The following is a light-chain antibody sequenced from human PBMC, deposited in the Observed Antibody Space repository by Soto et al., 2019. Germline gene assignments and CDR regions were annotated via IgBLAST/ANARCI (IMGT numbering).Light chain of an antibody. V-gene: IGKV3-20*01. J-gene: IGKJ1*01. CDR3: QLYGSSPTT. CDR2: RAS. Sequence: EIVLTQSPGTLSLSPGERATLSCRASQSVSSSYLAWYQQKPGQAPRLLIYRASSRATGIPDRFSGSGSGTDFAAAISRLEPEDFAVYYCQLYGSSPTTFGQGTKVQIK. CDR1: QSVSSSY.